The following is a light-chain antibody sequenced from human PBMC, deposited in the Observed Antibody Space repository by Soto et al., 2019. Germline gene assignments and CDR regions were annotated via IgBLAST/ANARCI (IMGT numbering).Light chain of an antibody. Sequence: QSALTQPPSVSAAPGQKVTISCSGSSSNIGSNYVSWYQQLPGTAPKLLVYDNHKRPSGIPDRFSGSKSGTSATLGITGLQTGDEADYYCGTWDNSLSVVILGGGTKLTVL. CDR3: GTWDNSLSVVI. J-gene: IGLJ2*01. V-gene: IGLV1-51*01. CDR1: SSNIGSNY. CDR2: DNH.